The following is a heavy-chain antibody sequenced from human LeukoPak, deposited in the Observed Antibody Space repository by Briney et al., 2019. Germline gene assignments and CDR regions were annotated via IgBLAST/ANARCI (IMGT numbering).Heavy chain of an antibody. CDR1: GGSFSGYY. V-gene: IGHV4-34*01. J-gene: IGHJ4*02. Sequence: PSETLSLTCAVYGGSFSGYYWSWIRQPPGKGLEWIGEINHSGSTNYNPSLKSQVTISVDTSKNQFSLKLSSVTAAGTAVYCCASAYYDSSGYYVGDWGQGTLVTVSS. CDR3: ASAYYDSSGYYVGD. D-gene: IGHD3-22*01. CDR2: INHSGST.